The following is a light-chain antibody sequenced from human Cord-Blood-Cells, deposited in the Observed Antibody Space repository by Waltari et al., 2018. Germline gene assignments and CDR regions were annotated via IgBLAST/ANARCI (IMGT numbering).Light chain of an antibody. CDR1: SSDVGGYNH. J-gene: IGLJ3*02. V-gene: IGLV2-14*01. CDR2: YVS. Sequence: QSALTQPASVSGSPGQSITISCTGTSSDVGGYNHVSWYQQHPGKAPKLMIYYVSNRPSGVSNRFSGSKSGNTASLTISGLQAEDEADYYCSSYTSSSTWVFGGGTKLTVL. CDR3: SSYTSSSTWV.